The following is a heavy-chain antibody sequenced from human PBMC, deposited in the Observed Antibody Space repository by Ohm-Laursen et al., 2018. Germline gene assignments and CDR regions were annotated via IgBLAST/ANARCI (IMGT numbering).Heavy chain of an antibody. CDR1: GGTFSSYA. Sequence: SSVKVSCKASGGTFSSYAISWVRQAPGQGLEWMGGIIPIFGTANYAQKFQGRVTITADKSTSTAYMELSSLRSEDTAVYYCAVGISVYYYGSGSYYAAFDIWGQGTMVTVSS. J-gene: IGHJ3*02. V-gene: IGHV1-69*06. CDR2: IIPIFGTA. CDR3: AVGISVYYYGSGSYYAAFDI. D-gene: IGHD3-10*01.